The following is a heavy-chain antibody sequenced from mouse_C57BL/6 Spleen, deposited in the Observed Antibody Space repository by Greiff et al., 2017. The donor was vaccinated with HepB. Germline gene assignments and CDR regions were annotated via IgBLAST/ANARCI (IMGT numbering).Heavy chain of an antibody. D-gene: IGHD1-1*01. Sequence: VKLQESGPELVKPGASVKISCKASGYAFSSSWMNWVKQRPGKGLEWIGRIYPGDGDTNYNGKFKGKATLTADKSSSTAYMQLSSLTSEDSAVYFCAGSSPLYFDYWGQGTTLTVSS. CDR1: GYAFSSSW. CDR3: AGSSPLYFDY. CDR2: IYPGDGDT. V-gene: IGHV1-82*01. J-gene: IGHJ2*01.